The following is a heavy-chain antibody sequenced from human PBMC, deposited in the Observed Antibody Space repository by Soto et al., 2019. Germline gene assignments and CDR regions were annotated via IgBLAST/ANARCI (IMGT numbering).Heavy chain of an antibody. CDR2: IYWDDDK. CDR3: AHRRGAVATPRGSYYYYYMDV. Sequence: SGPTLVNPTQTLTLTCTFSGFSLSTSGVGVGWIRQPPGKALEWLALIYWDDDKRYSPSLRSRLTITKETSKNQVVRNMTNMDPVDTATYYCAHRRGAVATPRGSYYYYYMDVWGKGTTVTVSS. D-gene: IGHD6-19*01. CDR1: GFSLSTSGVG. V-gene: IGHV2-5*02. J-gene: IGHJ6*03.